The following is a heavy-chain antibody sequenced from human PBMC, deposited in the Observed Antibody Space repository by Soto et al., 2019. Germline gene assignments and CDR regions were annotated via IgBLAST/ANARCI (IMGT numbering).Heavy chain of an antibody. Sequence: QLQLQESGPGLVKPSETLSLTCTVSGGSISSSSYYWGWIRQPPGKGLEWIGSIYYSGSTYYNPSLKSRVTISVATSKNQFSLKLSSVTAADTAVYYCARGRVVVTATDYYYYGMDVWGQGTTVTVSS. V-gene: IGHV4-39*01. CDR2: IYYSGST. J-gene: IGHJ6*02. D-gene: IGHD2-21*02. CDR1: GGSISSSSYY. CDR3: ARGRVVVTATDYYYYGMDV.